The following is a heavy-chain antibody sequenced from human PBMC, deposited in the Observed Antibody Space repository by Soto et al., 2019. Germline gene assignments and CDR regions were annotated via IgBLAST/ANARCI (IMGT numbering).Heavy chain of an antibody. D-gene: IGHD2-2*01. Sequence: PSETLSLTCSVSGVSVTSYYWSWIRQSPGKGLEWIAYMDHTGNTNYNPSLKSRVIISLDTSKNHVSLQLTSVTAADTAVYYCARDMHAAFTHFFDPWGQGTLVTVSS. J-gene: IGHJ5*02. CDR2: MDHTGNT. CDR1: GVSVTSYY. CDR3: ARDMHAAFTHFFDP. V-gene: IGHV4-59*02.